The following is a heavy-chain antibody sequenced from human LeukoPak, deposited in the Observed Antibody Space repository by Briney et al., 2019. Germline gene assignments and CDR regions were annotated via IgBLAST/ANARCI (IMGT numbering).Heavy chain of an antibody. CDR3: AKKARLYDAFDI. CDR2: ISGSGGST. V-gene: IGHV3-23*01. D-gene: IGHD1-26*01. CDR1: GFTFSTYA. J-gene: IGHJ3*02. Sequence: PGGSLRLSCAASGFTFSTYAMSWVRQAPGKGLEWVSTISGSGGSTYYADSVKGRFTISRDNSKKTLYLQMNSLRAEDTAVYYCAKKARLYDAFDIWGQGTMVTVSS.